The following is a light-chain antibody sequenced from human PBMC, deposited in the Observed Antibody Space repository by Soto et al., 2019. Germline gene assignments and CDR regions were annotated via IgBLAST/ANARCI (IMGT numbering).Light chain of an antibody. J-gene: IGKJ1*01. V-gene: IGKV1-5*03. CDR3: QHYNSYSEA. CDR1: QTISSW. CDR2: KAS. Sequence: DIQMIQSLSTLTVSVGDRVTITCRASQTISSWLAWYQQKPGKAPKLLIYKASTLKSGVPSRFSGSGSGTEFTLTISSLQPDDFATYYCQHYNSYSEAFGQGTKVDIK.